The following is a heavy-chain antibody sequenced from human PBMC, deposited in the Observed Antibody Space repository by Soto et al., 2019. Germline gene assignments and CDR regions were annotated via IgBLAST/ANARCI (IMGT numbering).Heavy chain of an antibody. CDR1: GYTFTNFG. J-gene: IGHJ4*02. V-gene: IGHV1-18*01. CDR3: ARGGTPIDY. D-gene: IGHD3-16*01. Sequence: QVQLVQSGAEVKKPGASVKVSCKASGYTFTNFGISWVRQAPGQGLEWMGWISAYNGNTNYAQKFQGRVTMTTDTSTSTAYMEVRRLRFDGTGVYYGARGGTPIDYWGQGTLVNVSS. CDR2: ISAYNGNT.